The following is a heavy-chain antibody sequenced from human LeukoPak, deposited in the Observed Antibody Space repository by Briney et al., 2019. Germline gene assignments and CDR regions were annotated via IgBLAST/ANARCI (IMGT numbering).Heavy chain of an antibody. D-gene: IGHD1-26*01. CDR1: GFTFSSYS. CDR3: ARDQGAIVGATDY. J-gene: IGHJ4*02. CDR2: ISSSSSYI. V-gene: IGHV3-21*01. Sequence: PGGPLRLSCAASGFTFSSYSMNWVRQAPGKGLEWVSSISSSSSYIYYADSVKGRFTISRDNAKNSLYLQMNSLRAEDTAVYYCARDQGAIVGATDYWGQGTLVTVSS.